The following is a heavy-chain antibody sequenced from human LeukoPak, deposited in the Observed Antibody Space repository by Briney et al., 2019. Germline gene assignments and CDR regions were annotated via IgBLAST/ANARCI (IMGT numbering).Heavy chain of an antibody. CDR3: ARPEAAAAVP. CDR1: GYSISSGYY. J-gene: IGHJ5*02. Sequence: SETLSLTCTVSGYSISSGYYWGWIRQPPGKGLEWIGEINHSGSTNYNPSLKSRVTISVDTSKNQFSLKLSSVTAADTAVYYCARPEAAAAVPWGQGTLVTVSS. CDR2: INHSGST. V-gene: IGHV4-38-2*02. D-gene: IGHD6-13*01.